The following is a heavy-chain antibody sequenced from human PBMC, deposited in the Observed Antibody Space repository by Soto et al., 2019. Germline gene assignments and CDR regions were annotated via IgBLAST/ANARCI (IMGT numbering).Heavy chain of an antibody. CDR3: ARSAEADYFDY. V-gene: IGHV4-39*01. D-gene: IGHD6-19*01. Sequence: ETLSLTCTVSGGSISSSSYYWGWIRQPPGKGLEWIGSIYYSGSTYYNPSLKSRVTISVDTSKNQFSLKLSSVTAADTAVYYCARSAEADYFDYWGQGTLVTVSS. CDR1: GGSISSSSYY. CDR2: IYYSGST. J-gene: IGHJ4*02.